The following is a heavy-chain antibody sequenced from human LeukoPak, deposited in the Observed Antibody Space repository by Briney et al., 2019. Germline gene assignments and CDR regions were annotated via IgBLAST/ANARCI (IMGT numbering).Heavy chain of an antibody. V-gene: IGHV3-7*03. J-gene: IGHJ4*02. Sequence: GGSLRLSCTVSGFILSDYWMSWVRQAPGEGLEWVAKIKQDGSEKYYVDSVKGRFTISRDNAKKSLYLQMNSLRVEDTAVYYCVRGDPGDFWGQGTLVTVSS. CDR1: GFILSDYW. D-gene: IGHD2-21*02. CDR3: VRGDPGDF. CDR2: IKQDGSEK.